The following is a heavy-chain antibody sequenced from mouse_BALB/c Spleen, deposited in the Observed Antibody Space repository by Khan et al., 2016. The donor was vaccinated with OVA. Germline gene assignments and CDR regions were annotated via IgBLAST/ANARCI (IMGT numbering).Heavy chain of an antibody. Sequence: EVKLEVSGPVVVRPGASVKISCKASGYSFTGYFMNWVMQSHGKSLEWIGRINPHIGETFYNQRFKDKATLTVDESSSTAHMELRSLASEDSAVYYCTRIYRSDFDYWGQGTTLTVSS. J-gene: IGHJ2*01. CDR3: TRIYRSDFDY. CDR2: INPHIGET. CDR1: GYSFTGYF. D-gene: IGHD1-1*01. V-gene: IGHV1-20*02.